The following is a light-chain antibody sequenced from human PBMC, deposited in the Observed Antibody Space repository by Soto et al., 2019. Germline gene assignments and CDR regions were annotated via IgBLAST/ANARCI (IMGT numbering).Light chain of an antibody. J-gene: IGKJ5*01. Sequence: EIVLTQSPATLSLSPGERATLSCRASQSVSSYLAWYQQKPGQAPRLLIYDASNSATGIPASFSGSGSETDFTLIISSIETEDFGVYYGQQRSNWPPITFGQGTRLEIK. V-gene: IGKV3-11*01. CDR2: DAS. CDR3: QQRSNWPPIT. CDR1: QSVSSY.